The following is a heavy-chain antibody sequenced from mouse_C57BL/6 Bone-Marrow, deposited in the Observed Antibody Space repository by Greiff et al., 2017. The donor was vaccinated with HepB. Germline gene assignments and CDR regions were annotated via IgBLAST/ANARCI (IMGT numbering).Heavy chain of an antibody. J-gene: IGHJ4*01. CDR2: IHPNSGST. Sequence: VQLQQPGAELVKPGASVKLSCKASGYTFTSYWMHWVKQRPGQGLEWIGMIHPNSGSTNYNEKFKSKATLTVDKSSRTAYIQLSSLTSEDSAVYYCARYGIYYDNPYYAMDYWGQGTSVTVSS. CDR3: ARYGIYYDNPYYAMDY. CDR1: GYTFTSYW. D-gene: IGHD2-1*01. V-gene: IGHV1-64*01.